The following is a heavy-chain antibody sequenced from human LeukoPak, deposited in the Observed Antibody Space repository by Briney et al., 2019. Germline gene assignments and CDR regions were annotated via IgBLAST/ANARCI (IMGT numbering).Heavy chain of an antibody. V-gene: IGHV6-1*01. CDR1: GDSVSSNSAA. J-gene: IGHJ4*02. CDR3: ASGAVAGLAY. Sequence: SQTLSLTCAISGDSVSSNSAAWSWIRQSPSRGLEWLGRTYYRSKWYNDYAISVKSRITINPDTSKNQFSLQLSSVTPEDTAVYYCASGAVAGLAYWGQGTLVSVSS. D-gene: IGHD6-19*01. CDR2: TYYRSKWYN.